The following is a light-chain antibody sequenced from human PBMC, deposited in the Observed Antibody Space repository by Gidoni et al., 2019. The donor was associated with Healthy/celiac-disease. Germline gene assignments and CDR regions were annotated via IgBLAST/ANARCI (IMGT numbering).Light chain of an antibody. V-gene: IGLV3-19*01. CDR2: GKN. CDR1: SLRNYY. Sequence: SSELTQAPAVSVALGQTVRITCQGDSLRNYYASWYQQKPGQAPVLVIYGKNNRPSGIPDRFSGSSSGNTASLTITGAQAEDEADYYYNSRDSSGNHLGVFGGGTKLTVL. CDR3: NSRDSSGNHLGV. J-gene: IGLJ2*01.